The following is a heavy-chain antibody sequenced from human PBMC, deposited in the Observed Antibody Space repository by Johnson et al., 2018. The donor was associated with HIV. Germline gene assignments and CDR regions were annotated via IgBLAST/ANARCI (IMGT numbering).Heavy chain of an antibody. D-gene: IGHD2-15*01. V-gene: IGHV3-30*04. Sequence: QVQLVESGGGVVQPGRSLRLSCAASGFTFSSYAMHWVRQAPGKGLEWVAVISYEGSNTYYADSVKGRFTISRDNSKNTLFLQMNSLRVADTAVYYCATGDCSGGSCYSFTDAFDIWGQGTMVTVSS. J-gene: IGHJ3*02. CDR1: GFTFSSYA. CDR3: ATGDCSGGSCYSFTDAFDI. CDR2: ISYEGSNT.